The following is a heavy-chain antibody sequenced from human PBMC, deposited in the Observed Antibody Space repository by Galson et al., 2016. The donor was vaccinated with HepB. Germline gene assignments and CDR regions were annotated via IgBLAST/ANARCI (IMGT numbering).Heavy chain of an antibody. J-gene: IGHJ4*02. CDR1: GFTFSRFW. CDR3: ATVSGPLDY. CDR2: INSDGTTT. V-gene: IGHV3-74*03. Sequence: SLRLSCAASGFTFSRFWMHWVRQAPGKGLVWVSRINSDGTTTTYADSVKGRFTISRDNAKSTLYLQMNSLRAEDTAFYYCATVSGPLDYWGQGTLVTVSS. D-gene: IGHD3-16*01.